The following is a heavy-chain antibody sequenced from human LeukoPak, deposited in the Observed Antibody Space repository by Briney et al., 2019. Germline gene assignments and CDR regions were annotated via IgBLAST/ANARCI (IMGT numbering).Heavy chain of an antibody. J-gene: IGHJ6*03. CDR2: IYYSGST. V-gene: IGHV4-59*01. CDR3: ARAAGGYYQLSYYYYYMDV. D-gene: IGHD3-3*01. Sequence: PSETLSLTCTVSGGSISSYYWSWIRQPPGKGLEWIGYIYYSGSTNYNPSLKSRVTISVDTSKNQFSLKLSSVTAADTAVYYCARAAGGYYQLSYYYYYMDVWGKGTTVTVSS. CDR1: GGSISSYY.